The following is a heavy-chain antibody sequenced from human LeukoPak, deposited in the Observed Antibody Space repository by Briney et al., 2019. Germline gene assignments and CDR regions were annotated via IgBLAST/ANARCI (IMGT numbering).Heavy chain of an antibody. Sequence: GGSLRLSCAASGFTFHDYAMHWVRQAPRKGLEWVSGISWNSGTIGYADSVKGRFTISRDNAKNSLYLQMNSLRAEDTALYYCAKDRSGELLLDYFDYWGQGTLVTVSS. CDR3: AKDRSGELLLDYFDY. D-gene: IGHD3-10*01. J-gene: IGHJ4*02. CDR1: GFTFHDYA. V-gene: IGHV3-9*01. CDR2: ISWNSGTI.